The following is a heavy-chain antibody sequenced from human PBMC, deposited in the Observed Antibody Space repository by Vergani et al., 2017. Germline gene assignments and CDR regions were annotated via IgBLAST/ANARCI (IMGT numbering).Heavy chain of an antibody. CDR3: ARTTDTAMVTSPYYFDY. Sequence: QVQLQESGPGLVKPSQTLSLTCTVSGDSISSGDYYWSWIRQPPGKGLEWIGYIYYSGSTYYNPSLKSRVTISVDTSKNQFSLKLSSVTAADTAVYYCARTTDTAMVTSPYYFDYWGQGTLVTVSS. J-gene: IGHJ4*02. CDR1: GDSISSGDYY. D-gene: IGHD5-18*01. V-gene: IGHV4-30-4*08. CDR2: IYYSGST.